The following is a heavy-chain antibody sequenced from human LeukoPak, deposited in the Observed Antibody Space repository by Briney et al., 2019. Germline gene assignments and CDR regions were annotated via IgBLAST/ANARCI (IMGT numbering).Heavy chain of an antibody. CDR1: GYTFISYD. D-gene: IGHD4-23*01. CDR3: ARDGEFGGNSLTHDY. V-gene: IGHV1-8*01. Sequence: ASVKVSCKASGYTFISYDINWVRQASGQGLEWMGWMNPNNGRTGYAQKFQGRVTMTRNSSISTVYMELSRLRSDDTAVYYCARDGEFGGNSLTHDYWGQGTLVTVSS. J-gene: IGHJ4*02. CDR2: MNPNNGRT.